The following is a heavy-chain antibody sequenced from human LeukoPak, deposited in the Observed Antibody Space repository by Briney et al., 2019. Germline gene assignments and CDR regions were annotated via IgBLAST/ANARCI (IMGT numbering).Heavy chain of an antibody. D-gene: IGHD2-2*01. CDR3: TRVNSGDGYCSSTSCHYFDY. CDR2: IRSKAYGGTT. Sequence: GSLRLSCSGSGFTFGDYVMSWVRQAPGKRLEWVGFIRSKAYGGTTEYAASVKGRFTISRDDSKSIGHLQMNSLKTEDTAVYYCTRVNSGDGYCSSTSCHYFDYWGQGTLVTVSS. CDR1: GFTFGDYV. V-gene: IGHV3-49*04. J-gene: IGHJ4*02.